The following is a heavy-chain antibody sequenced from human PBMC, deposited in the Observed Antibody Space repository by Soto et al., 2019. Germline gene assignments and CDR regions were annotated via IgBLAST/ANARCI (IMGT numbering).Heavy chain of an antibody. V-gene: IGHV1-18*01. CDR3: ARAGQYYDSSGYAN. J-gene: IGHJ4*02. CDR1: GYSFATSG. D-gene: IGHD3-22*01. CDR2: ISVYNGNT. Sequence: QVKLVQYGTEVKQPGASMKVSCKASGYSFATSGISWVRQAPGQGLEWMGWISVYNGNTNYDQKLQARVTMTTDTSTSTAYLELRHLRSDDSAVYYCARAGQYYDSSGYANWGQGTLVTVSS.